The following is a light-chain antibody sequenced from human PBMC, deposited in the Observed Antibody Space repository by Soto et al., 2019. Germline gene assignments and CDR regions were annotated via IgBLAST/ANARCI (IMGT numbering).Light chain of an antibody. CDR1: QTISSW. CDR2: AAS. Sequence: GSLGDRVTITCRASQTISSWLAWYQQKPGKAPKLLIYAASSLQSGVLSRFSGSGSGTDFTLTISSLQPEDFATYYCQQSYSTPAWTFGQGTKV. CDR3: QQSYSTPAWT. V-gene: IGKV1-39*01. J-gene: IGKJ1*01.